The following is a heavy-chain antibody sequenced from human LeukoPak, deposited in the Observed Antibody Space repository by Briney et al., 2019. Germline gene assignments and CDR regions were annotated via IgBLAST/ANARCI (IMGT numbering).Heavy chain of an antibody. CDR1: GFTFSSYW. J-gene: IGHJ4*02. Sequence: GXSLRLSCAASGFTFSSYWMSWVRQAPGKGLEWVANIKQDGSEKYYVDSVKGRFTISRDNAKNSLYLQMNSLRAEDTAVYYCARDCTNGVCPNDYWGQGTLVTASS. V-gene: IGHV3-7*01. D-gene: IGHD2-8*01. CDR2: IKQDGSEK. CDR3: ARDCTNGVCPNDY.